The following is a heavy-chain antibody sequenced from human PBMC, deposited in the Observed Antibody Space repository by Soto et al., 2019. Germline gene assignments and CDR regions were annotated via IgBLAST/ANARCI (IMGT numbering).Heavy chain of an antibody. CDR3: ARVLYQLLWSYYCMDV. V-gene: IGHV1-18*04. CDR2: ISAYNGNT. Sequence: ASVKVSCKASGYTFTSYGISWVRQAPGQGLEWMGWISAYNGNTNYAQKLQGRVTMTTDTSTSTAYMELRSLRSDDTAVYYCARVLYQLLWSYYCMDVWGQGTTFTVYS. CDR1: GYTFTSYG. D-gene: IGHD2-2*01. J-gene: IGHJ6*02.